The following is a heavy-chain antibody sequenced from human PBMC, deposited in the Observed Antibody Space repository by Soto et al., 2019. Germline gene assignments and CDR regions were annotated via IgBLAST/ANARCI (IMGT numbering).Heavy chain of an antibody. CDR1: GDSVSSNSAA. CDR2: TYYRSRWYN. D-gene: IGHD1-1*01. Sequence: SQTLSLTCVISGDSVSSNSAAWNWIRQSPSRGLEWLGRTYYRSRWYNDYAVSVRSRITVNADTSKNQFSLHLNSVTPEDTAVYYCARTHWNDYYYMDVWGKGTTVTVSS. CDR3: ARTHWNDYYYMDV. V-gene: IGHV6-1*01. J-gene: IGHJ6*03.